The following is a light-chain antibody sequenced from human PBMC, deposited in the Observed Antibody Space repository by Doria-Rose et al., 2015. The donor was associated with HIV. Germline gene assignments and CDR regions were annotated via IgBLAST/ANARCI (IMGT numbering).Light chain of an antibody. V-gene: IGKV3-20*01. CDR3: HQYGTAWT. J-gene: IGKJ1*01. CDR2: DGS. Sequence: EIVMTQSPGTLSLSPGERATLSCRASQSFSSTYLAWYQQKPGQAPSLLIYDGSTRATGIPDRFSASGSGTDFTLTINRLEPEDLALYYCHQYGTAWTFGQGTKVE. CDR1: QSFSSTY.